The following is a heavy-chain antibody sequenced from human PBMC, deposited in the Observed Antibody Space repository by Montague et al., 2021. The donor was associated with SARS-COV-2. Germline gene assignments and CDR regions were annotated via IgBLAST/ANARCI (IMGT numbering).Heavy chain of an antibody. D-gene: IGHD3-10*01. J-gene: IGHJ4*02. CDR3: LRAGGFDNRPPV. V-gene: IGHV4-4*02. Sequence: SETLSLTCGVSGDSIISTNWWSRVRQPPGKGLEWIGEIHHSGDTNYNPSFKSRVTISVDQSKNQYSLELNFATAADTALYYCLRAGGFDNRPPVWGQGVLVIVSS. CDR2: IHHSGDT. CDR1: GDSIISTNW.